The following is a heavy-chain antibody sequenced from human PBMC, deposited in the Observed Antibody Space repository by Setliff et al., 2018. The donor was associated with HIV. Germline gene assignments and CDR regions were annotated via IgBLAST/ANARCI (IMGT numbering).Heavy chain of an antibody. Sequence: GALRLSCAASGYTLSRYGMHGVRQAPGKGLEWVAFISYDGSKKYDADFVKGRFTISRDNSKNTLYLQMNSLRAEDTAVYYCARLGSEWELLSIPIYPWGQGTMVTVSS. D-gene: IGHD1-26*01. CDR3: ARLGSEWELLSIPIYP. J-gene: IGHJ3*01. CDR2: ISYDGSKK. CDR1: GYTLSRYG. V-gene: IGHV3-30*04.